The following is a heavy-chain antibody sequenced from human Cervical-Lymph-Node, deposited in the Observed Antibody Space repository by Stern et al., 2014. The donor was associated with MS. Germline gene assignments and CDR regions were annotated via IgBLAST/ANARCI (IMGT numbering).Heavy chain of an antibody. Sequence: VQLVESGSELKKPGASVKVSCKASGYTFTNYPINWVRQAPGQGLEWMGWINTNTGNSTYAQGFTGRFVFSLDTSVSTAYYCARDFVDTAMVTRSDYFDCWGQGTLVTVSS. J-gene: IGHJ4*02. D-gene: IGHD5-18*01. CDR1: GYTFTNYP. CDR2: INTNTGNS. CDR3: YFDC. V-gene: IGHV7-4-1*01.